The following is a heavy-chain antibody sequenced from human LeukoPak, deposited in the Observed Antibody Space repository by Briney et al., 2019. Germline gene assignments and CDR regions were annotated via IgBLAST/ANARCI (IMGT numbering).Heavy chain of an antibody. CDR3: AKNGYSYGAPFGFDY. D-gene: IGHD5-18*01. J-gene: IGHJ4*02. CDR2: IWYDGSNK. Sequence: GGSLRLSCAASGFTFSSYGMHWVRQAPGKGLEWVAVIWYDGSNKYYADSVKGRFTISRDNSKNTLYLQMNSLRAEDTAVYYCAKNGYSYGAPFGFDYWGQGTLVTVSS. V-gene: IGHV3-33*06. CDR1: GFTFSSYG.